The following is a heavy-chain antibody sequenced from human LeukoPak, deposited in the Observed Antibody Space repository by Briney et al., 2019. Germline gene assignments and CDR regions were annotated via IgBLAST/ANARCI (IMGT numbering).Heavy chain of an antibody. CDR1: GGSISSGSYY. D-gene: IGHD6-19*01. CDR2: IYTSGST. V-gene: IGHV4-61*02. Sequence: SETLSLTCTVSGGSISSGSYYWSWIRQPAGKGLEWIGRIYTSGSTNYNPSLKSRVTISVDTSKNQFSLKLSSVTAADTAVYYCARHGERSGWYAGWFDPWGQGTLVTVSS. CDR3: ARHGERSGWYAGWFDP. J-gene: IGHJ5*02.